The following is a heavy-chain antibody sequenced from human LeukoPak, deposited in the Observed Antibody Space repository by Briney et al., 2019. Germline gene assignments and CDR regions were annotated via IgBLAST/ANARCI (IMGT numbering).Heavy chain of an antibody. V-gene: IGHV2-5*01. J-gene: IGHJ6*02. D-gene: IGHD6-19*01. CDR1: AFSLTTIGVG. CDR2: IYHNDDK. Sequence: SGPTLLNPTPRLTLTCTFSAFSLTTIGVGVAWIRQPPGKALEWLALIYHNDDKRYSPSLKGRLTITKDTSKNQLVLTMTNMDAVDVSSCDSAHSFSRGLVGIDVWGQGTTVTVSS. CDR3: AHSFSRGLVGIDV.